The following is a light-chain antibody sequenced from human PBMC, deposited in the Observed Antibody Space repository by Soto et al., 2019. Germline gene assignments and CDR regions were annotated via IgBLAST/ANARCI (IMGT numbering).Light chain of an antibody. J-gene: IGKJ1*01. CDR1: QSISNH. CDR2: AAS. Sequence: EIRMTQSPSSLSASMEVGVSSSCRASQSISNHLNWYQQKPGKAPKLLIFAASSLQSGVPSRFSGSRSGPDFTLTISSLQPEDFATYYCQQSYSSPPTFGQGTKVDI. CDR3: QQSYSSPPT. V-gene: IGKV1-39*01.